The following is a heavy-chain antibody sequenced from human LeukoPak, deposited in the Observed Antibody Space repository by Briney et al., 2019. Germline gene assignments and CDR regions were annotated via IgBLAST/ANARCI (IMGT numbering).Heavy chain of an antibody. D-gene: IGHD6-6*01. CDR1: GGSISSSNW. Sequence: NPWGTLSLTCAVSGGSISSSNWWSWVRQPPGKGLEWIGEINHSGSTNYNPSLKSRVTISVDTSKNQFSLKLSSVTAADTAVYYCARGITTARLGGEPLDYWGQGTLVTVSS. CDR3: ARGITTARLGGEPLDY. J-gene: IGHJ4*02. CDR2: INHSGST. V-gene: IGHV4-4*02.